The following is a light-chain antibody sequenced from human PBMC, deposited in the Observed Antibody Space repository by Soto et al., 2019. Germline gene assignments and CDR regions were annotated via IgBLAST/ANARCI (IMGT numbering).Light chain of an antibody. CDR2: GAS. V-gene: IGKV3-20*01. CDR3: QQYGNSPQIT. CDR1: QSVSNTY. Sequence: IVLTQSPGTLSLSPWERATLSCRASQSVSNTYLAWYQQKPGQAPRLLMSGASSRSTGIPDRFSGNGSGTDFTLTISRLEPEDFAVYYCQQYGNSPQITFGQGTRLEIK. J-gene: IGKJ5*01.